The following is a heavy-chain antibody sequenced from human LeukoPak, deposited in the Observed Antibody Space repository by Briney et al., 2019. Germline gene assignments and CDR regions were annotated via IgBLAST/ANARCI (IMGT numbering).Heavy chain of an antibody. D-gene: IGHD3-22*01. J-gene: IGHJ6*02. CDR3: ARDSSGYGQDYYYYYYGMDV. V-gene: IGHV4-39*07. CDR2: IYYSGST. Sequence: PSETLSLTCTVSGGSISSSSYYWGWIRQPPGKGLEWIGSIYYSGSTYYNPSLKSRVTISVDTSKNQFSLKLSSVTAADTAVYYCARDSSGYGQDYYYYYYGMDVWGQGTTVTVSS. CDR1: GGSISSSSYY.